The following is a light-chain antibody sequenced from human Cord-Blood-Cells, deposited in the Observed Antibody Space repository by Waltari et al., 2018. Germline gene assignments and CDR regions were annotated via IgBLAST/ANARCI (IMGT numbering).Light chain of an antibody. CDR2: SNN. V-gene: IGLV1-47*02. CDR1: SSNLGRNY. CDR3: AAWDDSLSGYV. J-gene: IGLJ1*01. Sequence: QSVLTQPPSASGTPGQRVTISCSGSSSNLGRNYVYWYQQLPGTAPKLLIYSNNQRPSGVPDRFSGSKSGTSASLAISGLRSDDEADYYCAAWDDSLSGYVFGTGTKVTVL.